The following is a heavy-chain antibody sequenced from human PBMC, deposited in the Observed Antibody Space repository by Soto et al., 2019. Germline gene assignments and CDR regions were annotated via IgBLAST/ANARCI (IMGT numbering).Heavy chain of an antibody. CDR1: GFTFSSYG. J-gene: IGHJ6*02. V-gene: IGHV3-30*18. D-gene: IGHD5-12*01. CDR2: ISYDGSNK. Sequence: GGSLRLSCAASGFTFSSYGMHWVRQAPGKGLEWVAVISYDGSNKYYADSVKGRFTISRDNSKNKLYLQMNSLRAEDTAVYYCAKDRGVSQWLRQYYYYYYGMDVWGQGTTVTVSS. CDR3: AKDRGVSQWLRQYYYYYYGMDV.